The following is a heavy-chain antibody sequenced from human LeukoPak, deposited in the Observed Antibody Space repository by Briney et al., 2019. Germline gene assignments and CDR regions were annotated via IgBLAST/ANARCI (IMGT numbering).Heavy chain of an antibody. CDR1: GGSISSYY. CDR2: IYTSGST. D-gene: IGHD3-16*01. Sequence: SETLSLTCTVSGGSISSYYWSWIRQPAGKGQEWIGRIYTSGSTNYNPSLKSRVTMSVDTSKNQFSLKLSSVTAADTAVYYCAREAYDYVWGSYQLDYWGQGTLVTVSS. J-gene: IGHJ4*02. CDR3: AREAYDYVWGSYQLDY. V-gene: IGHV4-4*07.